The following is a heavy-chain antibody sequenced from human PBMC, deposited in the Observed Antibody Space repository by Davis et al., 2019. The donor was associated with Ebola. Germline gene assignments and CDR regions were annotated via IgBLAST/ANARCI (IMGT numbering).Heavy chain of an antibody. CDR2: ISGTTNNV. V-gene: IGHV3-48*01. CDR1: GFTFSSYG. Sequence: GESLKIPCAASGFTFSSYGLTWVRQAPGKGLEWVAYISGTTNNVYYPDSVRGRFTISRDNAKSSVYLQMSSLRGEDTAVYYCARGERGNWFDPWGQGTLVTVSS. D-gene: IGHD5-24*01. J-gene: IGHJ5*02. CDR3: ARGERGNWFDP.